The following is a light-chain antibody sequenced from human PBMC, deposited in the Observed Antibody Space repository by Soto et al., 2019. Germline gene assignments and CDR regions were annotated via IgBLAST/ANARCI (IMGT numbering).Light chain of an antibody. CDR1: SSNIGNNY. V-gene: IGLV1-51*01. CDR2: DNN. CDR3: GTWDSSLSARV. J-gene: IGLJ3*02. Sequence: QSVLTQPPSVSAAPGQKVTISCSGTSSNIGNNYVSWYQQFPGTAPKLLIYDNNKRPSGIPDRFSGSKSGTSATLGITGLQTGDEADYYCGTWDSSLSARVFGGGTKLTGL.